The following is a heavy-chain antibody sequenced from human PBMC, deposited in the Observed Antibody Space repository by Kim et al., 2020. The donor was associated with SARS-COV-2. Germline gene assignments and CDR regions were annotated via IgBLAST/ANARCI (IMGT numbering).Heavy chain of an antibody. CDR1: GFTFSSYA. D-gene: IGHD6-13*01. CDR2: ISGSGGNT. V-gene: IGHV3-23*01. Sequence: GGSLRLSCAASGFTFSSYAMTWVRQAPGKGLEWVSAISGSGGNTYYADSVKGRFTISRDNSKNTLYLQMNSLRAEDTAVYYCAKVGSSYGVQHWGQGTLVTVSS. J-gene: IGHJ1*01. CDR3: AKVGSSYGVQH.